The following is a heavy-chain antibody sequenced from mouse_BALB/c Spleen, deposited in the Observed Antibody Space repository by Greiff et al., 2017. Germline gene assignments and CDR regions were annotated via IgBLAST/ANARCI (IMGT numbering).Heavy chain of an antibody. J-gene: IGHJ4*01. CDR1: GFSLTSYG. CDR3: ARKGDGNYLYYAMDY. Sequence: QVQLKESGPGLVQPSQSLSITCTVSGFSLTSYGVHWVRQSPGKGLEWLGVIWSGGSTDYNAAFISRLSISKDNSKSQVFFKMNSLQANDTAIYYCARKGDGNYLYYAMDYWGQGTSVTVSS. CDR2: IWSGGST. D-gene: IGHD2-1*01. V-gene: IGHV2-2*02.